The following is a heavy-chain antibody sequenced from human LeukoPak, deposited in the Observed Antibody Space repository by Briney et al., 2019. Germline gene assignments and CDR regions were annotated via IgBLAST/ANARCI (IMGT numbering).Heavy chain of an antibody. J-gene: IGHJ4*02. V-gene: IGHV4-59*01. CDR2: IYYSGST. CDR3: ARVSGYDWESFYDY. D-gene: IGHD5-12*01. Sequence: SETLSLTCTVAGGSISSYYWSWIRQPPGKGLEWIGYIYYSGSTNYNPSLKSRVTISVDTSKNQFSLKLSSVTAADTAVYYCARVSGYDWESFYDYWGQGTLVTVSS. CDR1: GGSISSYY.